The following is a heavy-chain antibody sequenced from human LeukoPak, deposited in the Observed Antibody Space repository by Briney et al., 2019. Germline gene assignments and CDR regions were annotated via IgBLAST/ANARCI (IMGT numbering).Heavy chain of an antibody. J-gene: IGHJ4*02. Sequence: GGSLRLSCAASGLTVSSNYMSWVRQAPGKGLVWVSVIYVDGSTYYADSVKGRFSISRDTSKNTLYLQMNSLRADDTAVYYCARDVSHRHLDYWGQGTLVTVSS. CDR1: GLTVSSNY. CDR2: IYVDGST. CDR3: ARDVSHRHLDY. D-gene: IGHD1-14*01. V-gene: IGHV3-66*01.